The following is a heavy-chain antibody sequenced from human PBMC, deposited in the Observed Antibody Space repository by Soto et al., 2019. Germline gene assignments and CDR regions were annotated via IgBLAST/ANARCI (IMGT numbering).Heavy chain of an antibody. CDR1: GFTFNIYA. Sequence: EVQLLESGGDLIQPGGSLRLSCAASGFTFNIYAMTWVRQAPGKGLEWVSAISRYGDFTYYADSVEGRFTISRDNSENTLYLQMNSLRAEDTAVYDCAKDRYLDHDSRGYLFDNWGQGTLVTVSS. CDR2: ISRYGDFT. CDR3: AKDRYLDHDSRGYLFDN. V-gene: IGHV3-23*01. D-gene: IGHD3-22*01. J-gene: IGHJ4*02.